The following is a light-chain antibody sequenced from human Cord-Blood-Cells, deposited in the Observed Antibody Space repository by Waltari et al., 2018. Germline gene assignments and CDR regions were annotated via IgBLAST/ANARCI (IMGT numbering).Light chain of an antibody. Sequence: VLTQSPGTLSLSPGESATLPCRASQSVSSSYLAWYQQKPGQAPRLLIYGASSRATGIPDRFSGSGSGTDVTLTISRLEPEDFAVYYCQQYGSSYTFGQGTKLDIK. J-gene: IGKJ2*01. CDR3: QQYGSSYT. CDR1: QSVSSSY. V-gene: IGKV3-20*01. CDR2: GAS.